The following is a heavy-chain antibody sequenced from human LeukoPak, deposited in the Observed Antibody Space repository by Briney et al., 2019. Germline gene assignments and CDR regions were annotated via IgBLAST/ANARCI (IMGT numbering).Heavy chain of an antibody. CDR1: GGFTSSYY. CDR2: ISYSGST. D-gene: IGHD1-26*01. J-gene: IGHJ3*02. V-gene: IGHV4-59*01. CDR3: ARVGAYAFDI. Sequence: SETLSLTCTVSGGFTSSYYWSWIRQPPGKGLEWIGYISYSGSTSYNPSLKSRVTIAVDTSKNQFSLKLSSVTAADTAVYYCARVGAYAFDIWGQGTMVSVSS.